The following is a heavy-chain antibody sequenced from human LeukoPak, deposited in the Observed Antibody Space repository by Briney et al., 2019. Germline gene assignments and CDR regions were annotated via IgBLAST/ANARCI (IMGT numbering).Heavy chain of an antibody. CDR2: ISGGGDNT. V-gene: IGHV3-23*01. J-gene: IGHJ6*02. CDR3: ATPRSSYYYYGMDV. Sequence: PGGSPRLSCAASGFIFSSYTMNWVRQAPGKGLEWVSAISGGGDNTYYAASVKGRFTTTRDNSKNTLYLQTNSLRAEDTALYYCATPRSSYYYYGMDVWGQGTPVIVSS. CDR1: GFIFSSYT.